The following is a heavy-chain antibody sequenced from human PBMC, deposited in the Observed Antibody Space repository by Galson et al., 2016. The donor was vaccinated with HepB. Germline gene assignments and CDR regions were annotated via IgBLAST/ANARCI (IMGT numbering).Heavy chain of an antibody. J-gene: IGHJ4*02. CDR1: GFTFSNYA. CDR3: AKDRYDSSGARYDY. CDR2: ISESGGTT. V-gene: IGHV3-23*01. D-gene: IGHD3-22*01. Sequence: SLRLSCAASGFTFSNYAMSWVRQAPGKGLEWVSGISESGGTTYDTDSLKGRFTISRDNSRNMLFLQMTSMRAEDTAAYHCAKDRYDSSGARYDYWGQGTLVTVSS.